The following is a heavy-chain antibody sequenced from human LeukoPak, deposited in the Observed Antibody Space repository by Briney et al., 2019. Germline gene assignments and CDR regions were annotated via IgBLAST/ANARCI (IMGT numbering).Heavy chain of an antibody. V-gene: IGHV3-30*18. Sequence: PGRSLRLSCAASGFTFSSYGIHWVRQAPGKGLEWVAVISNAGSNKYYADSVEGRFTVSRDNSKNTVYLQMDSLRTEDTAVYYCAKWGSGYYFDYWGQGTLVTVPS. CDR1: GFTFSSYG. CDR2: ISNAGSNK. D-gene: IGHD3-16*01. J-gene: IGHJ4*02. CDR3: AKWGSGYYFDY.